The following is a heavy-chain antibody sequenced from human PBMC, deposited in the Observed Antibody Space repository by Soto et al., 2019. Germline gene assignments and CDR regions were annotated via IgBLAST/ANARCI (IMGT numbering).Heavy chain of an antibody. J-gene: IGHJ4*02. CDR2: ISWNSGSI. CDR1: GFTFDDYA. Sequence: EVQLVESGGGLVQPGRSLRLSCAASGFTFDDYAMHWVRQAPGKGLEWVSGISWNSGSIGYADSVKGRFTISRDNAKNSLYLQMNSLRAEDTALYYCAASSLYCSSPSCYARPFDYWGQGTLVTVSS. CDR3: AASSLYCSSPSCYARPFDY. V-gene: IGHV3-9*01. D-gene: IGHD2-2*01.